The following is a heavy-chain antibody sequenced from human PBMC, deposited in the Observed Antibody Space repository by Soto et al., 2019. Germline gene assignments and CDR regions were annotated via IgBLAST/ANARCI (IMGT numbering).Heavy chain of an antibody. CDR3: TRSHYFDY. CDR2: IYYSGST. CDR1: GGSISSYY. J-gene: IGHJ4*02. V-gene: IGHV4-59*08. Sequence: PSETLSLTCTVSGGSISSYYWSWIRQPPGKGLEWIGYIYYSGSTNYNPSLKSRVTMSVDASRNLFSLKLSSVTAADTAVYFCTRSHYFDYWGQGALVTVSS.